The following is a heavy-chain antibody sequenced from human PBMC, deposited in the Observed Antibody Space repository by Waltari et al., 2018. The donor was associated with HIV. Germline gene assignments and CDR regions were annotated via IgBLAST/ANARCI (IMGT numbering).Heavy chain of an antibody. Sequence: QVQLRKWSAGLWKPTETLSLTCAVYRRPSRDYLWAWIRQYPDKGLEWIGENGHNGETNYNPSFKTRVAISLDMSKNQISLNLRSATAADTAVYYCVRGLGSRPFYRSYDIWGQGTLVTVSS. V-gene: IGHV4-34*01. CDR3: VRGLGSRPFYRSYDI. D-gene: IGHD3-16*01. CDR1: RRPSRDYL. CDR2: NGHNGET. J-gene: IGHJ4*02.